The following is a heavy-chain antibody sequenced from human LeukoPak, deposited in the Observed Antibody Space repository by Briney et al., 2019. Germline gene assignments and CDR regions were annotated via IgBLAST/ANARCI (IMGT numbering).Heavy chain of an antibody. CDR1: GGSISSYY. CDR3: ARTAKDPAYYYYYMDV. CDR2: IYTSGST. V-gene: IGHV4-4*07. J-gene: IGHJ6*03. D-gene: IGHD2-21*02. Sequence: SETLSLTCIVSGGSISSYYWSWIRQPAGKGLEWIGRIYTSGSTNYNPSLKSRVTMSVDTSKNQFSLKLSSVTAADTAVYYCARTAKDPAYYYYYMDVWGKGTTVTVSS.